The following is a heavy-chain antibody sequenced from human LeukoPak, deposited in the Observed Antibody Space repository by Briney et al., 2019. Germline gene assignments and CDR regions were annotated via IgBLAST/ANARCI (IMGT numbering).Heavy chain of an antibody. D-gene: IGHD6-19*01. CDR1: GFTLSYYW. CDR2: INMDGSIT. CDR3: ARDFRGFRPVAGNYYYYGMDV. J-gene: IGHJ6*02. V-gene: IGHV3-74*01. Sequence: GGSLRLSCEASGFTLSYYWMHWVRQDPGKGLVWVSRINMDGSITDYADSVKGRFTISRDNAKNSLYLQMNSPRAEDTAVYYCARDFRGFRPVAGNYYYYGMDVWGQGITVTVSS.